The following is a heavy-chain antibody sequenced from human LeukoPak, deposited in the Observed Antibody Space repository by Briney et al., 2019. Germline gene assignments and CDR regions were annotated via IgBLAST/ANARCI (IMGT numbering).Heavy chain of an antibody. CDR3: ARTYYYGSGSSYYYYYGMDV. V-gene: IGHV3-48*03. CDR2: IGSSGSTI. J-gene: IGHJ6*02. Sequence: GGSLRLSCAASGFTFSSYEMNWVRQAPGKGLEWVSYIGSSGSTICYADSVKGRFTISRDNAKNSLYLQMNSLRAEDTAVYYCARTYYYGSGSSYYYYYGMDVWGQGTTVTVSS. CDR1: GFTFSSYE. D-gene: IGHD3-10*01.